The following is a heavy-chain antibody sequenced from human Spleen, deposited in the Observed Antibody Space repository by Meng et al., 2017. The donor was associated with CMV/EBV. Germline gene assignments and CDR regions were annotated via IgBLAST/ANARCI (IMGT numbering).Heavy chain of an antibody. Sequence: LSLTCAASGFTFSSYWMHWVRQAPGKGLVWVSRINSDGSSTSYADSVKGRFTISRDNAKNTLYLQMNSLRAEDTAVYYCARGPTDSGDWGQGTLVTVSS. CDR1: GFTFSSYW. CDR2: INSDGSST. CDR3: ARGPTDSGD. V-gene: IGHV3-74*01. J-gene: IGHJ4*02. D-gene: IGHD1-14*01.